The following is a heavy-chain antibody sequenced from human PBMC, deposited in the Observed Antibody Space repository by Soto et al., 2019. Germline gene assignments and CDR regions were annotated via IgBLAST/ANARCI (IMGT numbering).Heavy chain of an antibody. D-gene: IGHD2-2*01. CDR2: IWYDGSNK. Sequence: PGGSLRLSCAASGFTFSSYGMHWVRQAPGKGLEWVAVIWYDGSNKYYADSVKGRFTISRDNPKNTLYLQMNSLRAEDTAVYYCASSCSTSCARLHDYWGQGTLVTVSS. J-gene: IGHJ4*02. CDR1: GFTFSSYG. CDR3: ASSCSTSCARLHDY. V-gene: IGHV3-33*01.